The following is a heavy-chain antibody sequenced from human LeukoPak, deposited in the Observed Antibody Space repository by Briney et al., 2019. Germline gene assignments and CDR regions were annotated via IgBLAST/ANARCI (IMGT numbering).Heavy chain of an antibody. CDR3: AREMSGQQLVPNYYYYYYMDV. CDR1: GYTFTGYY. CDR2: INPNSGGT. J-gene: IGHJ6*03. Sequence: ASVKVSCKASGYTFTGYYMHWVRQAPGQGLEWMGWINPNSGGTNYAQKFQGRVTMTRDTSISTAYMELSRLRSDDTAVYYCAREMSGQQLVPNYYYYYYMDVWGKGTTVTASS. V-gene: IGHV1-2*02. D-gene: IGHD6-13*01.